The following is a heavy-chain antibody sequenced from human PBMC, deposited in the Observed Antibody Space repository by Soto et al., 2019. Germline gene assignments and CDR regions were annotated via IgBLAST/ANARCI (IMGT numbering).Heavy chain of an antibody. CDR1: GFTFSDSG. Sequence: QVQLVESGGGVVQPGGSLRLSCAASGFTFSDSGMHWVRQAPGKGLEWVAVIWSDGSDKSYADSVEGRFTISRDNSKNTMYLQKNSLRAEDTGVYYCVRSNRYTRSSGWGGGFDYWGQGTLVTVSS. CDR3: VRSNRYTRSSGWGGGFDY. D-gene: IGHD6-6*01. CDR2: IWSDGSDK. J-gene: IGHJ4*02. V-gene: IGHV3-33*01.